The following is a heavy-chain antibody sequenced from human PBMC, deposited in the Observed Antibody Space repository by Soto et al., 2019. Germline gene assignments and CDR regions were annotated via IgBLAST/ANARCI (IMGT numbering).Heavy chain of an antibody. CDR2: IYYSGST. V-gene: IGHV4-31*03. CDR1: GGSISSGGYY. D-gene: IGHD3-22*01. CDR3: ARDGNYDSSGYYWSHYYYYYGMDV. Sequence: QVQLQESGPGLVKPSQTLSLTCTVSGGSISSGGYYWSWIRQHPGKGLEWIGYIYYSGSTYYNPSLKSRVTISVDTSKNQFSLKLSSVTAADTAVYYCARDGNYDSSGYYWSHYYYYYGMDVWGQGTTVTVSS. J-gene: IGHJ6*02.